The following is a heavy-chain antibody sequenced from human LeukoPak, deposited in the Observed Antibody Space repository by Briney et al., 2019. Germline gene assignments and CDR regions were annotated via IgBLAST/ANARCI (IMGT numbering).Heavy chain of an antibody. J-gene: IGHJ6*02. Sequence: GGSLRLSCAASGFTFSIYLMSWVRQAPGKGLEWVASINQDGSERYYVASVKGRCTISRDNAKTSLYLQMSSLRAEDAAAYYCVRDGPGGIEARKRYYGMDVWGQGTTVSVSS. V-gene: IGHV3-7*05. CDR1: GFTFSIYL. CDR3: VRDGPGGIEARKRYYGMDV. D-gene: IGHD6-6*01. CDR2: INQDGSER.